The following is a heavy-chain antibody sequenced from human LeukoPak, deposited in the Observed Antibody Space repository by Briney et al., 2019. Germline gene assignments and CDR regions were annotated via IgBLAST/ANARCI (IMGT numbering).Heavy chain of an antibody. CDR2: ISPSATTI. V-gene: IGHV3-48*03. Sequence: GGSLRLSCAASGFTFSSYEMTWLRQAPGKGLEWVSYISPSATTISYADSVKGRFAISRDNAKNSLYLQMNSLRAEDSAVYYCARKTVGAKNWFDPWGQGTLVTVSS. D-gene: IGHD1-26*01. CDR3: ARKTVGAKNWFDP. J-gene: IGHJ5*02. CDR1: GFTFSSYE.